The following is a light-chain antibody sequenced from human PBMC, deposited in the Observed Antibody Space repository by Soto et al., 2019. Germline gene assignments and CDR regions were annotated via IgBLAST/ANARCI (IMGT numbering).Light chain of an antibody. CDR1: QSVSSN. Sequence: EIVMTQSPATLSVSPGERATLSCRASQSVSSNLAWYQQKRGQAPRHLIYGASTRATGIPARFSGSRSGTEFTLTISSLQSEDFSVYYCQQYNDWPRTFAQGTKVEIK. CDR3: QQYNDWPRT. CDR2: GAS. V-gene: IGKV3-15*01. J-gene: IGKJ1*01.